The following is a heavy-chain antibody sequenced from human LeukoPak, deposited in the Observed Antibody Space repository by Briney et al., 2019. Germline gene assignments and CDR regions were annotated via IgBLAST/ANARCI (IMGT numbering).Heavy chain of an antibody. CDR3: ARGTGSRDAFDI. Sequence: PSETLSLTCTVSGGSISSYYWSWIRQPPGKGLEWIGYIYYSGSANYNPSLKSRVTISVDTSKNQFSLKLSSVTAADTAVYYCARGTGSRDAFDIWGQGTMVTVSS. D-gene: IGHD7-27*01. CDR2: IYYSGSA. J-gene: IGHJ3*02. V-gene: IGHV4-59*01. CDR1: GGSISSYY.